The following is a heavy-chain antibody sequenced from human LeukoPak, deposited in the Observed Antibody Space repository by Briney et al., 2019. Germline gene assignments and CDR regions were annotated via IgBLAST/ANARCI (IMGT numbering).Heavy chain of an antibody. CDR1: GFTFDDYN. D-gene: IGHD1-26*01. V-gene: IGHV3-33*01. J-gene: IGHJ4*02. CDR2: IWYDGSDK. Sequence: PGGSLRLSCAASGFTFDDYNMHWVRQAPGKGLEWVAIIWYDGSDKYYADSVKGRFTISRDNSKNTLYLQMNSLRAEDTAFYYCAREDSGHYFDYWGQGTLVTVPS. CDR3: AREDSGHYFDY.